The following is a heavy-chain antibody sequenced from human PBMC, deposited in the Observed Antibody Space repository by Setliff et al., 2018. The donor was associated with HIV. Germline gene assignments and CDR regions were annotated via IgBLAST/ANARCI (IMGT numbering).Heavy chain of an antibody. Sequence: SETLSLTCTVSSGSFSSRHYWGWIRQSPGKGLEWIGSVSYSGTTYYNASLKSRVTISVDTSKNQFSLKLSSVTAADTAVYYCARVRGRYYYHYAMDVWGQGTTVTVSS. J-gene: IGHJ6*02. D-gene: IGHD3-10*01. CDR2: VSYSGTT. CDR1: SGSFSSRHY. CDR3: ARVRGRYYYHYAMDV. V-gene: IGHV4-39*07.